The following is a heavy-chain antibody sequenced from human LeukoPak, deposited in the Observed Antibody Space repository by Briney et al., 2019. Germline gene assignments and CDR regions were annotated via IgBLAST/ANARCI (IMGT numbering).Heavy chain of an antibody. V-gene: IGHV4-30-2*01. CDR2: IYHSGST. CDR3: ARRYSYGWGYFDY. Sequence: SETLSLTCAVSGGSINSGGYSWSWIRQPPGKGLEWIGYIYHSGSTYYNPSLKSRVTISVDTSKNQFSLKLSSVTAADTAVYYCARRYSYGWGYFDYWGQGTLVTVSS. D-gene: IGHD5-18*01. CDR1: GGSINSGGYS. J-gene: IGHJ4*02.